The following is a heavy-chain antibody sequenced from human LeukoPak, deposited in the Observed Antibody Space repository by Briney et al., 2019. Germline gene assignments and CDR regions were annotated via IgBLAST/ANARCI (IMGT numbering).Heavy chain of an antibody. D-gene: IGHD6-6*01. V-gene: IGHV4-31*03. Sequence: SETLSLTCTVSGGSISSGGYYWSWIRQHPGKGLEWIGYIYYSGSTYYNPSLKSRVTISVDTSKNQFSLKLSSVTAADTAVYYCARGSIAAQIDHWGQGTLVTVSS. J-gene: IGHJ4*02. CDR2: IYYSGST. CDR1: GGSISSGGYY. CDR3: ARGSIAAQIDH.